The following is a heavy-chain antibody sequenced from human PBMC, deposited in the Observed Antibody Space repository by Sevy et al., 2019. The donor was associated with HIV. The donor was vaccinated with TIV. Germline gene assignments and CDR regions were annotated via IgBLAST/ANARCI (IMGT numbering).Heavy chain of an antibody. D-gene: IGHD3-22*01. CDR1: GFTVSGNY. CDR2: IDSGGST. CDR3: ASDRYYDASGYYYYYYGMDF. Sequence: GGSLRLSCEASGFTVSGNYMAWVRLAPGKGLEWVSLIDSGGSTYYADSVKGRFTISRDNAKNTLYLQMNPLRAEDTAVYFCASDRYYDASGYYYYYYGMDFWGQGTTVTVSS. V-gene: IGHV3-66*01. J-gene: IGHJ6*01.